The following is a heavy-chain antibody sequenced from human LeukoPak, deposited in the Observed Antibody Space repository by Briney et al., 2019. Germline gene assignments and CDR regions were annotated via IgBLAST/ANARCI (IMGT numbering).Heavy chain of an antibody. CDR1: GFTFSTYN. CDR2: ITRSSGNM. Sequence: GGSLRLSCAASGFTFSTYNMNWVRQAPGKGLEWVSSITRSSGNMYYADSVKGRFTISRNNARNSLYLQMNSLRAEDTAVYYCARRGYTYGYDYWGQGTLVTVSS. D-gene: IGHD5-18*01. V-gene: IGHV3-21*01. J-gene: IGHJ4*02. CDR3: ARRGYTYGYDY.